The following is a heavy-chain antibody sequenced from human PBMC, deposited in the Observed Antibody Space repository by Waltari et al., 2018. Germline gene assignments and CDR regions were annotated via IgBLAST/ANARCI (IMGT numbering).Heavy chain of an antibody. J-gene: IGHJ4*02. D-gene: IGHD6-13*01. CDR1: GGTFSSYA. Sequence: QVQLVQSGAEVKKPGSSVKVSCKASGGTFSSYAISWVRQAPGQGLEWMEGIIPSFGTANYEQKCQGRVTIPTDESTSTAYMELSSLRSEDTAVYYCASHNGGIAAAGTDYWGQGTLVTVSS. CDR2: IIPSFGTA. V-gene: IGHV1-69*05. CDR3: ASHNGGIAAAGTDY.